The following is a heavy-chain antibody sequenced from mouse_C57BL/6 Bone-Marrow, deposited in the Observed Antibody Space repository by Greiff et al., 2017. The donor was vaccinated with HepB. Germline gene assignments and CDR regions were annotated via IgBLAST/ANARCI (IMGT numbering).Heavy chain of an antibody. CDR1: GYSITSGYY. D-gene: IGHD2-3*01. CDR2: ISYDGSN. V-gene: IGHV3-6*01. CDR3: ARDRSYDGYYDFDY. J-gene: IGHJ2*01. Sequence: ESGPGLVKPSQSLSLTCSVTGYSITSGYYWNWIRQFPGNKLEWMGYISYDGSNNYNPSLKNRISITRDTSKNQFFLKLNSVTTEDTATYYCARDRSYDGYYDFDYWGQGTTLTVSS.